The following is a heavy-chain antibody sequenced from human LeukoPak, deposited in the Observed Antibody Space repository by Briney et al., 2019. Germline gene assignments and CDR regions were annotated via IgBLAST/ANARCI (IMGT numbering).Heavy chain of an antibody. V-gene: IGHV3-30*02. CDR2: IRYDGTIK. J-gene: IGHJ4*02. CDR1: GFSFSNYG. D-gene: IGHD2-21*01. Sequence: GGSLRLSCTTSGFSFSNYGMHWVRQAPGKGLEWVAFIRYDGTIKSYADSVKGRFTISRDNSKNTLYLQMNSLKPEDTAVYHCAKGFYIVEIPAAHPYFDCWGQGTLVTVSS. CDR3: AKGFYIVEIPAAHPYFDC.